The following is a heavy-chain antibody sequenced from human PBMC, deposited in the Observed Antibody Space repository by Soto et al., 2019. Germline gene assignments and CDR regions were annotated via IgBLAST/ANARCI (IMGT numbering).Heavy chain of an antibody. J-gene: IGHJ4*02. Sequence: QLQLQESGPGLVKPSETLSLTCTVSGGSISSSSYYWGWIRQPPGKGLEWIGSIYYSGSTYYNPSLQVRVPISVDTSKNQLSLTLTSVTAADTAVYYCATSLPHFDYWGQGTLVTVSS. CDR2: IYYSGST. CDR1: GGSISSSSYY. V-gene: IGHV4-39*01. CDR3: ATSLPHFDY.